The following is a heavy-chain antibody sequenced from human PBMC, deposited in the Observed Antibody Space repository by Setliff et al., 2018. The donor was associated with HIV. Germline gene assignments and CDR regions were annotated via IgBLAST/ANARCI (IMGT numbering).Heavy chain of an antibody. V-gene: IGHV3-7*03. CDR1: GLRFSDYW. Sequence: LRLSCGASGLRFSDYWMTWVRQAPGRGLESVANIKQDGSEKFYVDSVKGRFTISRDNAKNSLYLQMNSLRDDDTAVYYCARESGYTGGWGYLDHWGQGTLVTVSS. CDR2: IKQDGSEK. CDR3: ARESGYTGGWGYLDH. J-gene: IGHJ4*01. D-gene: IGHD6-19*01.